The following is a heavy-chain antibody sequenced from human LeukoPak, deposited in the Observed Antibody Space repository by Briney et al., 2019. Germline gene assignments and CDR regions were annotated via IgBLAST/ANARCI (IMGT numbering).Heavy chain of an antibody. D-gene: IGHD3-22*01. J-gene: IGHJ6*02. CDR3: ARVTYYYDSSGYYYRLYYYYGMDV. CDR1: GYTFTSYD. CDR2: MNPNSGNT. Sequence: GASVKVSCKASGYTFTSYDINWVRQATGQGLEWMGWMNPNSGNTGYAQKSQGRVTMTRNTSISTAYMELSSLRSEDTAVYYCARVTYYYDSSGYYYRLYYYYGMDVWGQGTTVTVSS. V-gene: IGHV1-8*01.